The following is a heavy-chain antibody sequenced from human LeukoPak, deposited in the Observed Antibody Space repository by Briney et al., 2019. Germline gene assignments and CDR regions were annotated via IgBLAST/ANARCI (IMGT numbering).Heavy chain of an antibody. CDR3: AGGGEVVDDY. CDR2: IYYSGST. D-gene: IGHD2-15*01. J-gene: IGHJ4*02. V-gene: IGHV4-31*03. CDR1: GGSISSGGYY. Sequence: PSETLSLTCTVSGGSISSGGYYWSWVRQHPGRGLEWIGYIYYSGSTYYNPSLKSRVTISVDTSKNQFSLKLSSVTAADTAVYYCAGGGEVVDDYWGQGTLVTVSS.